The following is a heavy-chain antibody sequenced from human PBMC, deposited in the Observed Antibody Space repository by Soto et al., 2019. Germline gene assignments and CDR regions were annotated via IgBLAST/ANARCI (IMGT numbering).Heavy chain of an antibody. CDR2: IYPGDSDT. J-gene: IGHJ6*02. V-gene: IGHV5-51*01. Sequence: PGESLKISCKGSGYSFTSYWIGWVRQMPGKGLEWMGIIYPGDSDTRYSPSFQGQVTISADKSISTAYLQWSSLKASDTAMYYCARQVFLERTNYYSYYGMDVWGQGTTVTVSS. D-gene: IGHD3-3*01. CDR1: GYSFTSYW. CDR3: ARQVFLERTNYYSYYGMDV.